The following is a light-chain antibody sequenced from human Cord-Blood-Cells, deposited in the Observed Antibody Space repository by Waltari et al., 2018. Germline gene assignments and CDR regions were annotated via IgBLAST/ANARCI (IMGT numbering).Light chain of an antibody. V-gene: IGKV1-33*01. CDR2: DAS. J-gene: IGKJ4*01. CDR3: QQYDNLPLT. Sequence: DIQLTQPPSSLSASVGDRVTITCQASQDISNYLNWYQQKPGKAPKLLTYDASNLETGVPSRFSGSGSGTDFTFTISSLQPEDIATYYCQQYDNLPLTFGGGTKVEIK. CDR1: QDISNY.